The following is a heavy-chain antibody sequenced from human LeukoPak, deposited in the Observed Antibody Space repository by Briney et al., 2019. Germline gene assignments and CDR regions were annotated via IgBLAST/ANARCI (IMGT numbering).Heavy chain of an antibody. CDR3: AKAAYSETACFDY. CDR2: ISGSGGST. V-gene: IGHV3-23*01. D-gene: IGHD1-26*01. Sequence: GSLRLSCAASGFTFSNYAMSWVRQAPGKGLEWVSAISGSGGSTYYTDSVKGRFTLSRINSKNTLYLQLSSLRAEDTAIYYCAKAAYSETACFDYWGQGTLVTVSS. J-gene: IGHJ4*02. CDR1: GFTFSNYA.